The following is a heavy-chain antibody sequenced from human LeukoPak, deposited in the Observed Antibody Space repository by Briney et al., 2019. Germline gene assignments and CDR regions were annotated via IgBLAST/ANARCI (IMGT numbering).Heavy chain of an antibody. CDR1: GGSFSGYY. CDR2: INHSGST. J-gene: IGHJ6*03. D-gene: IGHD3-16*01. CDR3: ARDRIAGYAYYYYMDV. V-gene: IGHV4-34*01. Sequence: PSETLSLTCAVYGGSFSGYYWSWIRQPPGKGLEWIGEINHSGSTNYNPSLKSRVTISVDTSKNQFSLKLSSVTAADTAMYYCARDRIAGYAYYYYMDVCGKGTTVTVSS.